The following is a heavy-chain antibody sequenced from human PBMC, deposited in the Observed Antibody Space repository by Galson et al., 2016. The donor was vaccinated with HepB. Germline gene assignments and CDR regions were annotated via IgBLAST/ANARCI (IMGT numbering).Heavy chain of an antibody. J-gene: IGHJ4*02. CDR1: GFTFSRYE. V-gene: IGHV3-48*03. Sequence: SLRLSCAASGFTFSRYEMNWVRQAPGKGLEWVSYISSSGTTIYYADSVKGRFTISRDSAKNSLYLQMNSLRAEDTAFYYCAREPVRLDDLLTGPPKHPDYWGQGTLFTVSS. CDR3: AREPVRLDDLLTGPPKHPDY. CDR2: ISSSGTTI. D-gene: IGHD3-9*01.